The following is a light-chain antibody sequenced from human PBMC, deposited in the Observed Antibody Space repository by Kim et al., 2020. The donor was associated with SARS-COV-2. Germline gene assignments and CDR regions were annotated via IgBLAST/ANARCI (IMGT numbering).Light chain of an antibody. CDR1: NIGSKS. J-gene: IGLJ3*02. V-gene: IGLV3-21*04. CDR2: YDS. Sequence: SYELTQPPSVSVAPGKTARITCGGNNIGSKSVHWYQQKPGQAPVLVIYYDSDRPSGIPERFSGSNSGNPATLTISRVEAGDEADYYCQVWDSRSDHRVFG. CDR3: QVWDSRSDHRV.